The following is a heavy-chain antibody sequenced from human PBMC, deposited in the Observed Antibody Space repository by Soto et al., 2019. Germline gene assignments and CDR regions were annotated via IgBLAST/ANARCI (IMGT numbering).Heavy chain of an antibody. CDR1: GYSFTSYW. J-gene: IGHJ4*02. D-gene: IGHD4-17*01. CDR2: IYPGDSDT. Sequence: PGESLKISCNGSGYSFTSYWIGWVRQMPGKGLEWMGIIYPGDSDTRYSPSFQGQVTISADKSISTAYLQWSSLKASDTAMYYCARLQKAVTTWSDFDYWGQGTLVTVSS. V-gene: IGHV5-51*01. CDR3: ARLQKAVTTWSDFDY.